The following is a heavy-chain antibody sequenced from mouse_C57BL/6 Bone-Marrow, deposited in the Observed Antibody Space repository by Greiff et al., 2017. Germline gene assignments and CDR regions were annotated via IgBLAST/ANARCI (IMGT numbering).Heavy chain of an antibody. J-gene: IGHJ1*03. CDR1: GYAFTNYL. CDR3: VYGGYPYWYVDV. V-gene: IGHV1-54*01. Sequence: QVQLQQSGAELVRPGTSVKVSCKASGYAFTNYLIEWVKQRPGQGLEWIGVINPGSGGTNYNEKFKGKATLTADKSSSTAYMQLSSLTSEDSAVYFCVYGGYPYWYVDVWGTGTTVTVSS. CDR2: INPGSGGT. D-gene: IGHD2-3*01.